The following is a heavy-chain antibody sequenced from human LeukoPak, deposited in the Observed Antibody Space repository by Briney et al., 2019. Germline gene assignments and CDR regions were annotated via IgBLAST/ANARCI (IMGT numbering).Heavy chain of an antibody. V-gene: IGHV4-59*12. J-gene: IGHJ4*02. CDR2: IFHSGTT. CDR1: GVSISSYY. CDR3: ARARLTGPDY. Sequence: SETLSLTCTVSGVSISSYYWSWIRQPPGQGLEWIGYIFHSGTTNYNPSLKSRVTISVDTSKNQFSLKLSSVTAADTAVYYCARARLTGPDYWGQGTLVTVSS.